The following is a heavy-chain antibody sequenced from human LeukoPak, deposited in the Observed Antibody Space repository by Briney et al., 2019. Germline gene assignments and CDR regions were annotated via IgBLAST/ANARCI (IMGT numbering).Heavy chain of an antibody. J-gene: IGHJ4*02. Sequence: ASVKVSCKTSGYTITGHFMNWVRQAPEQGLEWMGWIKPKSGATAYAQKFQGRVTMTRDTAINTAYLEVSGLTPDDTAVYYCARVREWEEISGAIPDYFDYWGQGTLITVSS. CDR3: ARVREWEEISGAIPDYFDY. CDR1: GYTITGHF. V-gene: IGHV1-2*02. D-gene: IGHD3-3*01. CDR2: IKPKSGAT.